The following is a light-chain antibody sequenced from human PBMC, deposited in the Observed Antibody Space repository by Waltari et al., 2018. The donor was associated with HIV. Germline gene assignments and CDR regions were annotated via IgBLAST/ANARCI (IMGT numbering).Light chain of an antibody. J-gene: IGLJ3*02. V-gene: IGLV1-47*01. CDR1: SSNIGYNY. CDR3: AAWDDSLSGWV. CDR2: RNN. Sequence: QSVLPQPPSASGTPGPRVTMSCSGASSNIGYNYVYWYQHLPGTAPKLLIYRNNQRPSGVPDRFSGSKSGTSASLAISGLRSEDEADYYCAAWDDSLSGWVFGGGTKLTVL.